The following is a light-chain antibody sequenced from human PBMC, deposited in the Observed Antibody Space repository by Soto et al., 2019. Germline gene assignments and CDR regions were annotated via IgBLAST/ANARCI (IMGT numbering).Light chain of an antibody. Sequence: QSVLTQPRSVSGSPGQSVTISCTGASGDVGGYNFVSWYQQHPGKAPTLMIFDVSQRPSGVPDRFSGSKSGNTASLTISGLQAEDEADYYCCSHAGDTMWVLGGGTKLTVL. CDR2: DVS. V-gene: IGLV2-11*01. J-gene: IGLJ3*02. CDR1: SGDVGGYNF. CDR3: CSHAGDTMWV.